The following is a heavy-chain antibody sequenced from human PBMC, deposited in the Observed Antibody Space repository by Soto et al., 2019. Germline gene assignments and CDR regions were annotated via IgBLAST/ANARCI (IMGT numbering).Heavy chain of an antibody. D-gene: IGHD3-16*01. V-gene: IGHV1-69*02. J-gene: IGHJ4*02. Sequence: QVQLVQSGAEVKKPGSSVKVSCRASGGTFSSYTITWVRQAPGQGLEWMGRIIPILGITNYAQKFQGKVTITADKATTTAYMELSSLRSEDTAVYSCAKVGGGRYWGQGTLVTVSS. CDR1: GGTFSSYT. CDR3: AKVGGGRY. CDR2: IIPILGIT.